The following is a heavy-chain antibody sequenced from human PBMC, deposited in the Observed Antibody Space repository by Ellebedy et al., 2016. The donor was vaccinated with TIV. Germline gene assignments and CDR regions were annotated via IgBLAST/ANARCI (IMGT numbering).Heavy chain of an antibody. CDR1: GFTFSSYW. D-gene: IGHD6-19*01. J-gene: IGHJ3*02. CDR2: ITSDGSST. V-gene: IGHV3-74*01. CDR3: SSGVRYSSGQDTFDI. Sequence: GESLKISCAASGFTFSSYWMHWVRQAPGKGLVWVSRITSDGSSTSYADSVKGRFTISRDNAKNTLYLQMNSLRAEATAVYYCSSGVRYSSGQDTFDIWGQGTMVTVSS.